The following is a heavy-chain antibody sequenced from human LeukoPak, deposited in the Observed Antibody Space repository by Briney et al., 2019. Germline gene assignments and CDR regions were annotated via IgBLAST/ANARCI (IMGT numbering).Heavy chain of an antibody. CDR1: GGTFSSYA. D-gene: IGHD6-19*01. J-gene: IGHJ4*02. CDR2: INPNSGGT. V-gene: IGHV1-2*02. CDR3: ARDDKIAVAGFDY. Sequence: ASVKVSCKASGGTFSSYAISWVRQAPGQGLEWMGWINPNSGGTNYAQRFQGRVTMTRDTSISTAYMELSRLRSDDTAVYYCARDDKIAVAGFDYWGQGTLVTVSS.